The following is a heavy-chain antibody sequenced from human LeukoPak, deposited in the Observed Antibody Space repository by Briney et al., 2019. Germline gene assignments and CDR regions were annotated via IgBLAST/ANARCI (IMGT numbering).Heavy chain of an antibody. V-gene: IGHV1-2*02. J-gene: IGHJ4*02. CDR2: INPNSGGT. D-gene: IGHD5-12*01. Sequence: ASVKVSCKASGYTFTGYYMHWVRQAPGQGLEWMGWINPNSGGTNYAQKFQGRVTMTRDTSISTAYMELSRLRSDDTAVYYCARFFGSYSGYDWGLRGSYYFDYWGQGTLVTVSS. CDR3: ARFFGSYSGYDWGLRGSYYFDY. CDR1: GYTFTGYY.